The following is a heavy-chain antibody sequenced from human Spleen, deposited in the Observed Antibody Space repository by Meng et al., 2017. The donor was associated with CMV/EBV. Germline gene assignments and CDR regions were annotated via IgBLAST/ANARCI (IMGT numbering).Heavy chain of an antibody. J-gene: IGHJ3*01. V-gene: IGHV3-30-3*01. CDR1: AFTFSSYP. CDR2: ITSDGSNK. D-gene: IGHD4-17*01. Sequence: GESLKISCAASAFTFSSYPMHWVRQAPGKGLEWVALITSDGSNKQYADSVKGRFTISRDNSRNTLYLQMTILRTEDTATYVCARELNRNDYCEYVDALNVWGRGTMVTVSS. CDR3: ARELNRNDYCEYVDALNV.